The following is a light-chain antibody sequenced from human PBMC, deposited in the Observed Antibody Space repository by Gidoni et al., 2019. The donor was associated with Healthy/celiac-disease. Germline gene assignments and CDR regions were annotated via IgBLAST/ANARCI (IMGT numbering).Light chain of an antibody. CDR2: DVS. J-gene: IGLJ2*01. V-gene: IGLV2-14*03. CDR3: SSYTSSSPVV. Sequence: QSALTQPASVPGSPGQSITISCTGTSSDVGGYNYVSWYQQHPGKAPKLMIYDVSNRPSGFSNRFSGSKSGNTASLTISGLQAEDEADYYCSSYTSSSPVVFGGGTKLTVL. CDR1: SSDVGGYNY.